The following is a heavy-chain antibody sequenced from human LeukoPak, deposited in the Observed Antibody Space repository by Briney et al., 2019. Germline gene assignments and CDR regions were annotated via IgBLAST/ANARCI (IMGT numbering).Heavy chain of an antibody. V-gene: IGHV3-NL1*01. CDR3: VKETRGTTVYY. J-gene: IGHJ4*02. CDR2: IFGDST. D-gene: IGHD4-17*01. Sequence: GRSLRLSCAASGFTFSSYGMHWVRQTPGGGLEWVSVIFGDSTYYIDSVKGRFTISRDNSKNMLFLQMDSLRVEDTAVYYCVKETRGTTVYYWGQGTLVTVSS. CDR1: GFTFSSYG.